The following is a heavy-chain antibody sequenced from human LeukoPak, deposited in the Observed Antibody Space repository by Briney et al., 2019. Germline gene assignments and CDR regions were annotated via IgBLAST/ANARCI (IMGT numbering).Heavy chain of an antibody. V-gene: IGHV4-39*01. D-gene: IGHD2-2*01. CDR3: ARVVIFELGYFDY. CDR2: IYYSGST. Sequence: SETLSLTCTVSGGSISSSSYYWGWIRQPPGKGLEWIGSIYYSGSTYYNPSLKSRVTISVDTSKNQFSLKLSSVTAADTAVYYCARVVIFELGYFDYWGQGTLVTVSS. J-gene: IGHJ4*02. CDR1: GGSISSSSYY.